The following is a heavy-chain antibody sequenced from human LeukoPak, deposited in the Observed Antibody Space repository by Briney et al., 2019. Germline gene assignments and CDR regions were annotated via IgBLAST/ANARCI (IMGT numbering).Heavy chain of an antibody. CDR3: AGGQRSCSGGSCYGPYFDY. V-gene: IGHV4-59*12. D-gene: IGHD2-15*01. J-gene: IGHJ4*02. CDR2: IYYSGST. CDR1: GGSISDYY. Sequence: PSETLSLTCTVSGGSISDYYWNWIRQPPGKGLEWIGYIYYSGSTNYNPSLKSRVTISVDTSKNQFSLKLSSVTAADTAVYYCAGGQRSCSGGSCYGPYFDYWGQGTLVTVSS.